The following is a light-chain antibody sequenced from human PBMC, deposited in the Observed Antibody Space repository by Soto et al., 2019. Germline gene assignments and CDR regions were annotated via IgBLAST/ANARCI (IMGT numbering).Light chain of an antibody. CDR3: CSYAGSYTHYV. Sequence: QSVLTQPRSVSGSPGQSVTISCTGTSSDVGGYNYVSWYQQHPGKAPKLMIYDVSKRPSGVPDRFSGSKSGNTASLTISGLHAEDEADYYCCSYAGSYTHYVFGTGTKVTXL. CDR2: DVS. V-gene: IGLV2-11*01. J-gene: IGLJ1*01. CDR1: SSDVGGYNY.